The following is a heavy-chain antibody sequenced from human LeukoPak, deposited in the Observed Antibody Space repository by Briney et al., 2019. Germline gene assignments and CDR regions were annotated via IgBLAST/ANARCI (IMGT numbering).Heavy chain of an antibody. V-gene: IGHV4-59*01. CDR2: IYYSGST. Sequence: SETLSLTCTVSGGSISSYYWSWIRQPPGKGLEWIGYIYYSGSTNYNPSLKSRVTISVDTSKNQFSLKLSSVTAADTAVYYCAGADYWGQGTLVTVSS. CDR1: GGSISSYY. J-gene: IGHJ4*02. CDR3: AGADY.